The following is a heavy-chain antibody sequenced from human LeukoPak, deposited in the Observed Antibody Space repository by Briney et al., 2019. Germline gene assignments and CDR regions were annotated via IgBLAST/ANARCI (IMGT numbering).Heavy chain of an antibody. V-gene: IGHV3-23*01. Sequence: GGSLRLSCAASGFTFSSYAMSWVRQAPGKGLEWVSGITGSGGSTYHADSVKGRFTISRDNSQNPLFLQMSSLRAEDLAIFYCAKGSASGRPYYFDSWGQGILVTVSS. CDR3: AKGSASGRPYYFDS. CDR1: GFTFSSYA. CDR2: ITGSGGST. D-gene: IGHD2-15*01. J-gene: IGHJ4*02.